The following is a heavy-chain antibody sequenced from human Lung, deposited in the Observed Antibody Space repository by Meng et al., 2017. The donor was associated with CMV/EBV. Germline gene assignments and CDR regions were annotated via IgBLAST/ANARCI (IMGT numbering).Heavy chain of an antibody. V-gene: IGHV1-46*01. CDR3: ARLGYYDSSPLGDYFDY. Sequence: ASVXVSXKASGYTFTSYYMHWVRHAPGQGLEWMGIINPSGGSTSYAQKFQGRVTMTRDTSTSTVYMELSSLRSEDTAVYYCARLGYYDSSPLGDYFDYWGQGXLVTVSS. D-gene: IGHD3-22*01. CDR2: INPSGGST. J-gene: IGHJ4*02. CDR1: GYTFTSYY.